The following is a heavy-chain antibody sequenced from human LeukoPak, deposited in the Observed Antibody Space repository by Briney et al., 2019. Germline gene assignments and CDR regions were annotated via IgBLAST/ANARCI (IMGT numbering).Heavy chain of an antibody. CDR3: ASRIAVAGLNFDY. CDR1: GFTVSSNY. D-gene: IGHD6-19*01. J-gene: IGHJ4*02. CDR2: IYSGGST. Sequence: GGSLRLSCASSGFTVSSNYMSWVRQAPGKGLEWVSVIYSGGSTYYADSVKGRFTISRDNSKNTLYLQMNSLRAEDTAVYYCASRIAVAGLNFDYRGQGTLVTVSS. V-gene: IGHV3-53*01.